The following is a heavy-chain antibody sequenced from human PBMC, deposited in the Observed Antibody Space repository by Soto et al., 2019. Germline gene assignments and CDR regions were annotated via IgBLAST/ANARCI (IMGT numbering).Heavy chain of an antibody. CDR3: ARDFDYFDY. V-gene: IGHV4-61*01. CDR2: VYYTGRT. J-gene: IGHJ4*02. CDR1: GGSVSSGSYY. Sequence: PSETLSLTCTVSGGSVSSGSYYWSWIRQPPGKGLEWIGYVYYTGRTQYNPSLKSRVTISIDTSENQFSLRLSSVTAADTAVYYCARDFDYFDYWGQGTLVTVSS. D-gene: IGHD3-3*01.